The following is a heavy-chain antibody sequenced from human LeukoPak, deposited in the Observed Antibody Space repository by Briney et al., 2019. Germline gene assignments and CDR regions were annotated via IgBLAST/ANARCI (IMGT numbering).Heavy chain of an antibody. J-gene: IGHJ3*02. CDR1: GGSISSYY. Sequence: SETLSLTCTVSGGSISSYYWSWIRQPPGKGLEWIGYIYYSGSTNYNPSLKSRVTISIDTSKNQFSLKLSSVTAADTAVYYYARRGEAFDIWGQGTMVTVSS. V-gene: IGHV4-59*01. CDR2: IYYSGST. CDR3: ARRGEAFDI. D-gene: IGHD6-25*01.